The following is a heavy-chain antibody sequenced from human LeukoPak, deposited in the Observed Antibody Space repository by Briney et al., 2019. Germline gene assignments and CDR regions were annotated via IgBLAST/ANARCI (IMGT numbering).Heavy chain of an antibody. J-gene: IGHJ5*02. CDR3: AGSTIGYSSGWYVSNWFDP. CDR1: GGSFSGYY. V-gene: IGHV4-34*01. CDR2: INHSGST. D-gene: IGHD6-19*01. Sequence: SETLSLTCAVYGGSFSGYYWSWLRQPPGKGLEWIGEINHSGSTNYNPSLKSRVTISVDTSKNQFSLKLSSVTAADTAVYYCAGSTIGYSSGWYVSNWFDPWGQGTLVTVSS.